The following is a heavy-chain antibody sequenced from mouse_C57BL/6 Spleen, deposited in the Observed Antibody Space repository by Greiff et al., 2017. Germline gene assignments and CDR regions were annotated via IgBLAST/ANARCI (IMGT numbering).Heavy chain of an antibody. V-gene: IGHV5-6*01. CDR3: ARHDGGGYFGV. CDR1: GFTFSSYG. CDR2: ISSGGSYT. J-gene: IGHJ1*03. D-gene: IGHD1-1*01. Sequence: EVQRVQSGGDFVKPGGSLKISCAASGFTFSSYGMSWVRQTPDKRLEWVGTISSGGSYTYYPDSVKGRFTISRDTATNTMCLQMCSLESEDTAMYDCARHDGGGYFGVWGTGATVTVAS.